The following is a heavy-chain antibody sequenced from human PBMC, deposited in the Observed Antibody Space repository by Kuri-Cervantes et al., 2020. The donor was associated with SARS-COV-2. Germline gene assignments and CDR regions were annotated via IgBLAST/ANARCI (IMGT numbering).Heavy chain of an antibody. CDR3: ARGAHHIQFRGEVDY. D-gene: IGHD5-24*01. V-gene: IGHV4-59*01. J-gene: IGHJ4*02. CDR1: GGSISSYY. Sequence: GSLRLSCTVSGGSISSYYWSWIRQPPGKGLEWIGYIYYSGSTNYNPSLKSRVTISVDTSKNQFSLKLSSVTAADTAVYYCARGAHHIQFRGEVDYWSQGALVTVSS. CDR2: IYYSGST.